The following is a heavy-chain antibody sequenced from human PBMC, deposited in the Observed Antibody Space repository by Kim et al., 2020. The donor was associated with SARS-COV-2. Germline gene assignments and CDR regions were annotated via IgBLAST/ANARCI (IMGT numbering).Heavy chain of an antibody. CDR3: AKEGRASGLDY. Sequence: GGSLRLSCAASGFTFSSYGMHWVRQAPGKGLEWVAVISYDGSNKYYADSVKGRFTISRDNSKNTLYLQMNSLRAEDTAVYYCAKEGRASGLDYWGQGTLVTVSS. J-gene: IGHJ4*02. CDR1: GFTFSSYG. V-gene: IGHV3-30*18. D-gene: IGHD2-15*01. CDR2: ISYDGSNK.